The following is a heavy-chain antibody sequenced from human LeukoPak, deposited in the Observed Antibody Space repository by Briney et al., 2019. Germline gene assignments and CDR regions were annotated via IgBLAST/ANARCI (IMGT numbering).Heavy chain of an antibody. J-gene: IGHJ5*02. CDR3: ARDSGNTGWFDP. Sequence: GASVKVSCKASGYTFTSYGISWVRQAPGQGLEWMGWVSAKTGHTNYAQHHRGRVTMTTDTYTTTAYLELRSLRSDDTAVYYCARDSGNTGWFDPWGQGTLVTVSS. D-gene: IGHD6-19*01. V-gene: IGHV1-18*01. CDR2: VSAKTGHT. CDR1: GYTFTSYG.